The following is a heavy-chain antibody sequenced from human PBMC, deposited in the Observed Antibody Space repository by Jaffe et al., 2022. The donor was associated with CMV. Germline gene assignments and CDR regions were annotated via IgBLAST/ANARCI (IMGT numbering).Heavy chain of an antibody. V-gene: IGHV4-59*01. Sequence: QVQLQESGPGLVKPSETLSLTCTVSGGSISSYYWSWIRQPPGKGLEWIGYIYYSGSTNYNPSLKSRVTISVDTSKNQFSLKLSSVTAADTAVYYCARILGDIVVVPAAMGWWFDPWGQGTLVTVSS. J-gene: IGHJ5*02. D-gene: IGHD2-2*01. CDR2: IYYSGST. CDR3: ARILGDIVVVPAAMGWWFDP. CDR1: GGSISSYY.